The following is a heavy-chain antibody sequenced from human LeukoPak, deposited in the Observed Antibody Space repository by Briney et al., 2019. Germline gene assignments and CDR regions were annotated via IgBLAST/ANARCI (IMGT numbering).Heavy chain of an antibody. CDR3: AKDLRRGIVVVPAAIRPLDY. CDR1: GFTFTYYA. V-gene: IGHV3-23*01. J-gene: IGHJ4*02. CDR2: ISGNGHST. D-gene: IGHD2-2*02. Sequence: GGTLRLSCAASGFTFTYYAMNWVRQAPGKGLEWVSAISGNGHSTYYADSVKGRFTISRDNSKNTLYLQMNSLRAEDTAVYYCAKDLRRGIVVVPAAIRPLDYWGQGTLVTVSS.